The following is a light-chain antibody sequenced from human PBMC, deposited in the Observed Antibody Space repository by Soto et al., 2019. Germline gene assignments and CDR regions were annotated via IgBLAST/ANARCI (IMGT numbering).Light chain of an antibody. CDR1: QDISRY. CDR2: AAS. CDR3: QQLNTYPLFT. Sequence: DIPLTQSPSFLSASVGDRVTITCRASQDISRYLAWYQQKAGKAPKLLIYAASTLQKGVPSRFSGSGSGTEFTLTISSLQPDYFVTYYCQQLNTYPLFTFGPGTEVDI. V-gene: IGKV1-9*01. J-gene: IGKJ3*01.